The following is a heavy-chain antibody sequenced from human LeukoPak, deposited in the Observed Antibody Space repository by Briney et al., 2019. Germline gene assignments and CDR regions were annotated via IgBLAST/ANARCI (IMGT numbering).Heavy chain of an antibody. J-gene: IGHJ3*02. Sequence: SETLSLTCTVPGGSISSYYWSWIRQPAGKGLEWIGRIYTSGSTNYNPSLKSRVTMSVDTSKNQFSLKLSSVTAADTAVYYCARAYYYDSSGSNIRVDAFDIWGQGTMVTVSS. CDR3: ARAYYYDSSGSNIRVDAFDI. CDR1: GGSISSYY. V-gene: IGHV4-4*07. D-gene: IGHD3-22*01. CDR2: IYTSGST.